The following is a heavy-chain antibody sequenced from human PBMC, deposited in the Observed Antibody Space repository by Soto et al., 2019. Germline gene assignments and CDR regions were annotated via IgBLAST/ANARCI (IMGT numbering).Heavy chain of an antibody. V-gene: IGHV3-64*01. J-gene: IGHJ4*02. CDR3: ARAPSRITIFGVALYFDY. D-gene: IGHD3-3*01. Sequence: EVQLVESGGGLVQPGGSLRLSCAASGFTFSSYAMHWVRQAPGKGLEYVSAISSNGGSTYYTNSVKGRFTISRDNSKNTLYLQMGSLRAEDMAVYYCARAPSRITIFGVALYFDYWGQGTLVTVSS. CDR2: ISSNGGST. CDR1: GFTFSSYA.